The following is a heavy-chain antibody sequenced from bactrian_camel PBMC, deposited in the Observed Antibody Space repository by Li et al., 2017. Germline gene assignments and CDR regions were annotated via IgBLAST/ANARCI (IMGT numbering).Heavy chain of an antibody. CDR2: ITSSGDDT. Sequence: VQLVEYGGGLVQPGGSLTLSCAASGFTFDRYAMGWIRQAPEKGLEWVSSITSSGDDTKYADSVKGQLTISRDNAKNTAYLQMNSRNPQDTAVYYCVKGLVAGTAVVMGTFGYWGQGTQVTVS. J-gene: IGHJ6*01. V-gene: IGHV3-1*01. D-gene: IGHD6*01. CDR3: VKGLVAGTAVVMGTFGY. CDR1: GFTFDRYA.